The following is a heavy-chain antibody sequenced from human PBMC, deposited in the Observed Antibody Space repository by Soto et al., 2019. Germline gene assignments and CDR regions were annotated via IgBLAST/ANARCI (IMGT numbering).Heavy chain of an antibody. V-gene: IGHV3-9*01. D-gene: IGHD4-17*01. Sequence: GGSLRLSCAASGFNFDDYAMHWVRQIPGKGLEWVSGISWESGSIGYADSVKGRFSISRDNSKNTLYLQMNSLRADDTAVYYCARGNYGGFDYWGQGTLVTVSS. CDR3: ARGNYGGFDY. J-gene: IGHJ4*02. CDR1: GFNFDDYA. CDR2: ISWESGSI.